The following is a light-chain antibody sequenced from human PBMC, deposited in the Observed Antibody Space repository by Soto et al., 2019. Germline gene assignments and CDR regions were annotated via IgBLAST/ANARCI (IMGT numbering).Light chain of an antibody. J-gene: IGKJ1*01. CDR1: QSLRSS. CDR3: QRYDSFRT. Sequence: MTQSPDTLSVSLGDRATLPCRASQSLRSSLAWYQQKPGQAPRLLIYGASNRATGIPDRFSGSGSGTDFTLTITRLEPEDFAMYYCQRYDSFRTFGQGTKV. CDR2: GAS. V-gene: IGKV3-20*01.